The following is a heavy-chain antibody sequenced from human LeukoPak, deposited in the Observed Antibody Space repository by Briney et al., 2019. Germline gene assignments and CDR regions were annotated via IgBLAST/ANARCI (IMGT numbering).Heavy chain of an antibody. CDR3: AKALVVAANYYYGMDV. D-gene: IGHD2-15*01. Sequence: GGSLRLSCAASGFTFSSYAMSWVRQAPGKGLEWVSAISGSGGSTYYADSVKGRFTISRDNSKNTLYLQMNSLRAEDTAVYYCAKALVVAANYYYGMDVWGQGTTVTVSS. V-gene: IGHV3-23*01. CDR2: ISGSGGST. J-gene: IGHJ6*02. CDR1: GFTFSSYA.